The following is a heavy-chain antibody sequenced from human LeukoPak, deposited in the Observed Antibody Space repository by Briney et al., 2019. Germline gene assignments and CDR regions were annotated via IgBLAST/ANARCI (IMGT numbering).Heavy chain of an antibody. CDR1: GGSFSGYY. J-gene: IGHJ4*02. D-gene: IGHD3-22*01. CDR2: IYYSGST. V-gene: IGHV4-34*01. CDR3: ARRRDYYDSSLDY. Sequence: SETLSLTCAVYGGSFSGYYWSWIRQPPGKGLEWIGSIYYSGSTYYNPSLKSRVTISVDTSKNQFSLKLSSVTAADTAVYYCARRRDYYDSSLDYWGQGTLVTVSS.